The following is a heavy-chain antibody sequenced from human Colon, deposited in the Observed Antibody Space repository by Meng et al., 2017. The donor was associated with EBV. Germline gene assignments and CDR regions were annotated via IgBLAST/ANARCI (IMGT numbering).Heavy chain of an antibody. Sequence: VQLVQLGAEVKKPGASVKVSCEASGFIFTSYAISWVRQAPGQGLQYMGWISAYNGNTNYAQELQGRVTMTTNTSTSTAYMELRSLRFDDTAVYYCARFYCSSTSCPHVLFDYWGQGTLVTVSS. J-gene: IGHJ4*02. CDR3: ARFYCSSTSCPHVLFDY. V-gene: IGHV1-18*01. CDR2: ISAYNGNT. CDR1: GFIFTSYA. D-gene: IGHD2-2*01.